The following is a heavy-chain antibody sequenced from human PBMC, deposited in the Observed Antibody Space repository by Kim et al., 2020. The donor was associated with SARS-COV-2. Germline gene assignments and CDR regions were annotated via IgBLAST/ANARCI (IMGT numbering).Heavy chain of an antibody. Sequence: SETLSLTCTVSGDSITSLTYYWGWIRQPPGKALEWIGSIYHSGATYYNPSLESRVTISVDTSKNQFFLKVTSVTAADTALYYCARCPADFLHYGWFDPWGLGTLVTVSS. CDR2: IYHSGAT. V-gene: IGHV4-39*01. CDR1: GDSITSLTYY. CDR3: ARCPADFLHYGWFDP. D-gene: IGHD3-10*01. J-gene: IGHJ5*01.